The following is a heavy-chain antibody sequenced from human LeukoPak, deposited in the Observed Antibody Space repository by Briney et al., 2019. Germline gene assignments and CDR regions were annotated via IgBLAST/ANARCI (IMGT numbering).Heavy chain of an antibody. CDR1: GFTFSSYA. CDR2: ISYDGSNK. V-gene: IGHV3-30-3*01. Sequence: GGSLRLSCAASGFTFSSYAMHWVRQAPGKGLEWVAVISYDGSNKYYADSVKGRFTISRDNSKNTLYLQMNSLRAEDTAVYYCARERITMVRGVIDPWGQGTLVTVSS. D-gene: IGHD3-10*01. J-gene: IGHJ5*02. CDR3: ARERITMVRGVIDP.